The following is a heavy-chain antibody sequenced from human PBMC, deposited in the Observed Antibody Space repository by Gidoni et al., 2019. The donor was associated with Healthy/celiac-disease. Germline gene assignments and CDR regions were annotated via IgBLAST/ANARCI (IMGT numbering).Heavy chain of an antibody. J-gene: IGHJ3*02. V-gene: IGHV5-51*01. Sequence: EVQLVQSGAEVKKPGESLKISCKGSGSSFTSYWIGWVRHMPGKGLEWMGIIYPGDSDTRYSPSFQGQVTISADKSISTAYLQWSSLKASDTAMYYCARQSRGVSYGGDAFDIWGQGTMVTVSS. CDR3: ARQSRGVSYGGDAFDI. CDR2: IYPGDSDT. CDR1: GSSFTSYW. D-gene: IGHD4-17*01.